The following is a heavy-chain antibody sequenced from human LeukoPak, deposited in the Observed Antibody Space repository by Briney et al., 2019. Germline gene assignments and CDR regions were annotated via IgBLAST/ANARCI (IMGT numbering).Heavy chain of an antibody. V-gene: IGHV3-23*01. CDR1: GFTLSNSA. CDR2: LSGSGITT. Sequence: PGGSLRLSCAASGFTLSNSAMSWVRQAPGKGLEVVSTLSGSGITTYYADSVKGRFTISRDNSKNTLYLQMNSLRAEDTAVYYCAKGIYSSGWSYFDYWGHGTLVTVSS. CDR3: AKGIYSSGWSYFDY. J-gene: IGHJ4*01. D-gene: IGHD6-19*01.